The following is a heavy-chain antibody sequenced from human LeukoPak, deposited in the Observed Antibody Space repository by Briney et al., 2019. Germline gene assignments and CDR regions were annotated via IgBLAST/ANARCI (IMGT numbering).Heavy chain of an antibody. CDR1: GYTFTSYD. Sequence: GASVKVSCKASGYTFTSYDINWVRQATGQGLEWMGWMNPNSGNTGYAQKFQGRVTMTRNTSISTAYMELSSLRSEDTAVCYCARGITMVRGVILYYWGQGTLVTVSS. CDR3: ARGITMVRGVILYY. CDR2: MNPNSGNT. J-gene: IGHJ4*02. V-gene: IGHV1-8*01. D-gene: IGHD3-10*01.